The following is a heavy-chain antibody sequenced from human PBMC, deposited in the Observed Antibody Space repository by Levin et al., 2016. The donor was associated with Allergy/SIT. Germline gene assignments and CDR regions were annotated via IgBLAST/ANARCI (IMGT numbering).Heavy chain of an antibody. J-gene: IGHJ5*02. CDR2: ISSSSSTI. V-gene: IGHV3-48*02. D-gene: IGHD3-3*01. CDR3: ARGVAIFGVVTANWFDP. CDR1: GFTFSSYS. Sequence: GESLKISCAASGFTFSSYSMNWVRQAPGKGLEWVSYISSSSSTIYYADSVKGRFTISRDNAKNSLYLQMNSLRDEDTAVYYCARGVAIFGVVTANWFDPWGQGTLVTVSS.